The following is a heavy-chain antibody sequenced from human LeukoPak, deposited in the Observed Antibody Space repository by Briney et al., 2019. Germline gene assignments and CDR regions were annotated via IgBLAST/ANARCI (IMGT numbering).Heavy chain of an antibody. D-gene: IGHD4-23*01. CDR1: GFTVSSNY. Sequence: PGGSLRLSCAASGFTVSSNYMSWVPQAPGNGLEWVSLIYSGGSTFYADSVKGRFTISRDNSKNTLYLQMNSLRAEDTAVYYCARDNRGTSNTDCWGQGTLVTVSS. V-gene: IGHV3-53*01. J-gene: IGHJ4*02. CDR2: IYSGGST. CDR3: ARDNRGTSNTDC.